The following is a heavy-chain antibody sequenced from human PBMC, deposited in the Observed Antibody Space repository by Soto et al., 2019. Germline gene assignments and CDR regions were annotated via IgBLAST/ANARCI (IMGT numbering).Heavy chain of an antibody. J-gene: IGHJ6*02. V-gene: IGHV3-23*01. Sequence: GGSLRLSCAASGFTFSSYAMSWVRQAPGKRLEWVSSTSAGGGSTYYADSAKGRFTISRDNSKNTLYLQMNSLRAEDTAVYLCSKEGGIAAAGTSYSYGMDVWGQGTTVTFSS. CDR3: SKEGGIAAAGTSYSYGMDV. D-gene: IGHD6-13*01. CDR2: TSAGGGST. CDR1: GFTFSSYA.